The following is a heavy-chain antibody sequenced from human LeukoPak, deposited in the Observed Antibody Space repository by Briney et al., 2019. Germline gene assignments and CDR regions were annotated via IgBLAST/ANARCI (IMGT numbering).Heavy chain of an antibody. J-gene: IGHJ5*01. CDR2: INANSGTT. D-gene: IGHD6-19*01. CDR3: AKPVSGGLAVTADWFHP. V-gene: IGHV3-23*01. CDR1: GFAFSFYA. Sequence: HPGGSLRLSCAASGFAFSFYAMSWLRQPPGKGLEWVSTINANSGTTSYAASVRGRFTISRDNSKNTLYLQVNTLRADDTATYYCAKPVSGGLAVTADWFHPWGQGTLVTVSS.